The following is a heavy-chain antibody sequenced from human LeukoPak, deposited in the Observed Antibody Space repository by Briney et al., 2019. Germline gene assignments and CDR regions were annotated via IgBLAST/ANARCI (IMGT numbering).Heavy chain of an antibody. D-gene: IGHD3-22*01. J-gene: IGHJ4*02. Sequence: GGSLRLSCVASGFTFSIYSMNWVRQAPGKGLEWVSSIDSSSYNIYYADSVKGRFTISRDNAQSSVFLQMNSLRAEDTAVYYCARDLPYYYDRNYDWGQGTLVTVSS. CDR3: ARDLPYYYDRNYD. V-gene: IGHV3-21*01. CDR1: GFTFSIYS. CDR2: IDSSSYNI.